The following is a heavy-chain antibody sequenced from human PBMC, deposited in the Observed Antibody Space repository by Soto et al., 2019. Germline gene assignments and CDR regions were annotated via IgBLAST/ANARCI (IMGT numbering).Heavy chain of an antibody. CDR1: GFTFSDHH. CDR3: SRDLGS. V-gene: IGHV3-72*01. J-gene: IGHJ5*02. CDR2: TRNKANSYTT. Sequence: EVHLVESGGGLVQPGGSLRLSCAASGFTFSDHHMDWVRQAPGKGLEWVGRTRNKANSYTTEYAASVKVRFTISRDDSKNSLYLQMNSLKTEDTAVYYCSRDLGSWGQGTLVTVSS.